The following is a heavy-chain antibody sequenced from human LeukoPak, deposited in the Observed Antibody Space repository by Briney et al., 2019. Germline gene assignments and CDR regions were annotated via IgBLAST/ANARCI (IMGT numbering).Heavy chain of an antibody. CDR2: IDYSGET. CDR3: TRESRVTMVGGATAD. J-gene: IGHJ4*02. CDR1: DGSINNYY. V-gene: IGHV4-59*12. Sequence: PSETLSLTCIVSDGSINNYYWSWLRQPPGEGLEWIGYIDYSGETNYNPSLRSRVTISVDRSKNQFSLKLSSVTAADTAVYYCTRESRVTMVGGATADWGQGTLVTVSS. D-gene: IGHD3-10*01.